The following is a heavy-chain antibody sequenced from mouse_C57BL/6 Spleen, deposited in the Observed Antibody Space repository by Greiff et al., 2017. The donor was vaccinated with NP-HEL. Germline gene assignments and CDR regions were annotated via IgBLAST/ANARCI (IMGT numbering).Heavy chain of an antibody. Sequence: VQLQQSGAELVKPGASVKLSCKASGYTFTEYTIHWVKQRSGQGLEWIGWFYPGSGSIKYNEKFKDKATLTADKSSSTVYMELSRLTSEDSAVYFCARREALVYYGSSEFAYWVQGTLVTVSA. V-gene: IGHV1-62-2*01. CDR1: GYTFTEYT. J-gene: IGHJ3*01. D-gene: IGHD1-1*01. CDR2: FYPGSGSI. CDR3: ARREALVYYGSSEFAY.